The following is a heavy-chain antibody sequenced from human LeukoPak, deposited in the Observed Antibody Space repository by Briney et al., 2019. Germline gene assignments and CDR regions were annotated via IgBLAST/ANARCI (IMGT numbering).Heavy chain of an antibody. CDR2: IKEDGSEK. D-gene: IGHD2-2*02. CDR1: GFTFSDSD. J-gene: IGHJ5*02. CDR3: ARDDVYPNP. Sequence: GGSLRLSCAASGFTFSDSDIHWVRQASGKGLEWVANIKEDGSEKYYVDSVKGRFTISRDNAKNSLYLQMNSLRAEDTAVYYCARDDVYPNPWGQGTLVTVSS. V-gene: IGHV3-7*04.